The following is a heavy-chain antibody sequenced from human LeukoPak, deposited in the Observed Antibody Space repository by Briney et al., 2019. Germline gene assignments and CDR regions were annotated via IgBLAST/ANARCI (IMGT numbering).Heavy chain of an antibody. D-gene: IGHD3-16*01. Sequence: PGKSLRLSCAASGFTFNSYALHWVRQAPGKGLEWVSAISGSGGSTDYVDSVKGRFTISRDNSKNTLYLQMNSLRADDTAVYYCAKQMSTVTFTPFDYWGQGTLVTVSS. CDR1: GFTFNSYA. J-gene: IGHJ4*02. CDR3: AKQMSTVTFTPFDY. V-gene: IGHV3-23*01. CDR2: ISGSGGST.